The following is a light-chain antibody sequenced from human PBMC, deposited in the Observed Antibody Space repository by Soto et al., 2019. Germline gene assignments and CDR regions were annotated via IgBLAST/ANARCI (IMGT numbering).Light chain of an antibody. CDR2: DTS. Sequence: EIVLTHSPGTVSLSPGERATLSCRASQSVRDNYLAWYQQKPGQAPSLLIFDTSRRATGIPDRFTGSGSGRDLALTISRVEPQDIAVYFCQQYGSSQGTVGQGTKVDIK. V-gene: IGKV3-20*01. J-gene: IGKJ1*01. CDR1: QSVRDNY. CDR3: QQYGSSQGT.